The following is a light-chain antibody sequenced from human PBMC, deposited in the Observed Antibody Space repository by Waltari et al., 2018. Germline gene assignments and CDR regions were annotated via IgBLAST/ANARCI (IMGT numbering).Light chain of an antibody. CDR2: EDK. Sequence: SYELTQPPSVSVSPGQTASITCSGDKLGDKYASWYQQKPGQSPVRVINEDKKRPSGIPERFAGSNSGNTATLTISGTQAMDEADYYCQAWDNSIVIFGGGTKLTVL. CDR1: KLGDKY. J-gene: IGLJ2*01. V-gene: IGLV3-1*01. CDR3: QAWDNSIVI.